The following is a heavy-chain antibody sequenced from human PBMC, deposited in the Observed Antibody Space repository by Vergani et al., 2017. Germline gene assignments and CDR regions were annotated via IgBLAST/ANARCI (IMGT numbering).Heavy chain of an antibody. D-gene: IGHD1-26*01. J-gene: IGHJ4*02. V-gene: IGHV1-18*01. CDR1: GYTFTNFG. CDR3: ARKWELRPCDY. CDR2: ISTFYGNT. Sequence: QVQLVQSGAEVKKPGASVKVSCKASGYTFTNFGISWVRQAPGQGLEWMGWISTFYGNTNYAQQLQGRVTMTTDASTSTAYMELRSLRSDDTAVYYCARKWELRPCDYWGQGTLVTVSS.